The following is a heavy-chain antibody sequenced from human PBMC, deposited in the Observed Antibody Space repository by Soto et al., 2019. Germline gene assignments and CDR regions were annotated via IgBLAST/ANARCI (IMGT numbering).Heavy chain of an antibody. CDR3: ARQGGEYNTMSDY. Sequence: GXSLKISFKGSGYTFSKYCLGWVRQTPGKGLEWMGMIYPGDSDARYSPSFEGQVTFSVDKSINTAYLQWNSLKASDTAMYYCARQGGEYNTMSDYWGQGTLVTVSS. CDR2: IYPGDSDA. CDR1: GYTFSKYC. V-gene: IGHV5-51*01. D-gene: IGHD3-10*01. J-gene: IGHJ4*02.